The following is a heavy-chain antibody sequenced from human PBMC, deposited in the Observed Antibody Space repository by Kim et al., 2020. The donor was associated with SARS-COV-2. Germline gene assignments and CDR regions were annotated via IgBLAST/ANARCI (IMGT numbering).Heavy chain of an antibody. CDR2: FDPEDGKT. Sequence: ASVKVSCKVSGYALTELSIHWVRQAPGKGLEWMGGFDPEDGKTIYAQNFQGRVTMTEDTSTDTVSLDLSSLRSDDTAVYYCAILESSYYYAMDVWGQGTTVTVSS. CDR3: AILESSYYYAMDV. V-gene: IGHV1-24*01. J-gene: IGHJ6*02. CDR1: GYALTELS. D-gene: IGHD1-26*01.